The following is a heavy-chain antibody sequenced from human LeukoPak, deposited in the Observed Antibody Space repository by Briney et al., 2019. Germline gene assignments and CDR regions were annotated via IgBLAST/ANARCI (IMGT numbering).Heavy chain of an antibody. CDR2: TYYRSKWYN. CDR3: ARSALSMVRGVIITLCYFDY. Sequence: SQTLSLTCAISGDSVSSNSAAWNWIRQSPSRGLEWLGRTYYRSKWYNDYAVSVKSRITINPDTSKNQFSLQLNSVTPEDTAVYYCARSALSMVRGVIITLCYFDYWGQGTLVTVSS. D-gene: IGHD3-10*01. V-gene: IGHV6-1*01. CDR1: GDSVSSNSAA. J-gene: IGHJ4*02.